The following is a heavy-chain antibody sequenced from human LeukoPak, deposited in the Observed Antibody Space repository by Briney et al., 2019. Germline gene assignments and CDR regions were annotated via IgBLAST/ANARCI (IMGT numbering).Heavy chain of an antibody. CDR1: GASTSSYF. CDR2: IYYSGTT. CDR3: ARSTSGYYSKHYYFYMDV. D-gene: IGHD3-22*01. J-gene: IGHJ6*03. V-gene: IGHV4-59*01. Sequence: SETLSLTCSVSGASTSSYFWSWIRQPPGKGLEWIGYIYYSGTTNYNPSLKSRIAISLDTSKKQFSLRMRSVTAADTAVYYCARSTSGYYSKHYYFYMDVWGKGTTVTVSS.